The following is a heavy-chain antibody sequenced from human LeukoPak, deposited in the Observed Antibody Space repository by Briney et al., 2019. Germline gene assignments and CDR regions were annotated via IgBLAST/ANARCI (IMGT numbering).Heavy chain of an antibody. D-gene: IGHD2-15*01. J-gene: IGHJ4*02. CDR3: ASGYCSGGSCLDY. V-gene: IGHV3-33*08. Sequence: PGGSLRLSCAAAGFTFSSYGMHWVRQAPGKGLEWVAVIWYDGSNKYYADSVKGRFTISRDNSKNTLYLQMNSLRAEDTAVYYCASGYCSGGSCLDYWGQGTLVTVSS. CDR1: GFTFSSYG. CDR2: IWYDGSNK.